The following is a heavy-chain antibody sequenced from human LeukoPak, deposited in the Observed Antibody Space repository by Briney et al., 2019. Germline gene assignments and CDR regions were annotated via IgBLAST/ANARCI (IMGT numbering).Heavy chain of an antibody. CDR3: ARVGGIPSSYYGMDV. V-gene: IGHV1-18*01. CDR1: GYTFTSYG. CDR2: ISAYNGNT. Sequence: PRASVKVSCKASGYTFTSYGISWVRQAPGQGLEWMGWISAYNGNTNYAQKLQGRVTMTTDTSTSTAYMELRSLRSDDTAVYYCARVGGIPSSYYGMDVWGQGTTVTVSS. J-gene: IGHJ6*02. D-gene: IGHD1-14*01.